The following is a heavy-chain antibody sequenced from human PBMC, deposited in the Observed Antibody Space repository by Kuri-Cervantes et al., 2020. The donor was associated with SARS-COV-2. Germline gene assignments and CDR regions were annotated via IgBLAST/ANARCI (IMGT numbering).Heavy chain of an antibody. J-gene: IGHJ3*02. CDR1: GFTFSDYY. V-gene: IGHV3-11*01. CDR3: ARDSITMVQGVTSDAFGI. D-gene: IGHD3-10*01. CDR2: ISSSGSTI. Sequence: GESLKISCAASGFTFSDYYMSWIRQAPGKGLEGVSYISSSGSTIYYADSVKGRFTISRDNAKNSLYLQMNSLRAEDTAVYYCARDSITMVQGVTSDAFGIWGQGTMVTVSS.